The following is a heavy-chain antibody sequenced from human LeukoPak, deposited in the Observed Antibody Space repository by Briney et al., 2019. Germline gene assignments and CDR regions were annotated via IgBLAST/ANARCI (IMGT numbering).Heavy chain of an antibody. CDR1: GGSISSNY. J-gene: IGHJ4*02. CDR2: IYYSGNT. CDR3: ARHSNWNYDY. Sequence: PSETLSLTCTVSGGSISSNYWSWIRQPPGKGLEGIGYIYYSGNTNYNPSLKSRVTISLATSKNQFSLKLSSMTAADTAVYYCARHSNWNYDYWGQGTRVTVSS. D-gene: IGHD1-7*01. V-gene: IGHV4-59*08.